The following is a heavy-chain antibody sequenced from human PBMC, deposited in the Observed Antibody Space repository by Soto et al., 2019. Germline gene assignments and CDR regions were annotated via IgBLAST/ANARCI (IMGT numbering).Heavy chain of an antibody. CDR1: GFTFSSYA. D-gene: IGHD2-21*02. CDR2: ISGSGGST. Sequence: EVQLLESGGGLVQPGGSLRLSCAASGFTFSSYAMSWVRQAPGKGLEWVSAISGSGGSTYYADSVKGRFTISRDNSKNTLYRQMSSLRAEDTAVYYCAKPHVTYVFPSEFDYWGQGTLVTVSS. CDR3: AKPHVTYVFPSEFDY. J-gene: IGHJ4*02. V-gene: IGHV3-23*01.